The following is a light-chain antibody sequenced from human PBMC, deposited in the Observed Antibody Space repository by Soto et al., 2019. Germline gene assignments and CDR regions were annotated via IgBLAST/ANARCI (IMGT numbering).Light chain of an antibody. J-gene: IGKJ3*01. CDR1: QSVSSN. CDR2: GAS. Sequence: EIVMTQSPATLSVSPGERATLSCRASQSVSSNLAWYQQKPGQAPRLLIYGASTRATGIPARFSGSGSGTEFTLTISSLQSEEFAVYYCQQAGTFGPRTKVDIK. V-gene: IGKV3-15*01. CDR3: QQAGT.